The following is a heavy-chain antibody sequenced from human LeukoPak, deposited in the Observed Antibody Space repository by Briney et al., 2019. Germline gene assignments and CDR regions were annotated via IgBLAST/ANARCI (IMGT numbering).Heavy chain of an antibody. CDR3: VNVVGVLTCGAGCQPF. CDR1: GFTFSSYV. V-gene: IGHV3-30*18. Sequence: PGGSLRLSCAASGFTFSSYVMHWVRQAPGKGLEWVAGISMDGGTTIYADSVKGRFTISRDNSKNTLYLQMNSLRTEDTSVYYSVNVVGVLTCGAGCQPFWGQGSLVTVSS. D-gene: IGHD2-21*02. J-gene: IGHJ1*01. CDR2: ISMDGGTT.